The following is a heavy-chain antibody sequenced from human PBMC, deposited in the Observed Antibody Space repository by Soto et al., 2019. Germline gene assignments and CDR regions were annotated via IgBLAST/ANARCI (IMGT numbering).Heavy chain of an antibody. CDR3: ARERTGGYALGY. CDR2: IHRSGST. J-gene: IGHJ4*02. CDR1: GDSVSGGKW. D-gene: IGHD5-12*01. Sequence: SETLSLTCAVSGDSVSGGKWWSWVRQSPGKGLEWIGEIHRSGSTNYNPSLKSRVTISVDMPKNQVSLELTSVTAADTAVYYCARERTGGYALGYWGQGILVTVSS. V-gene: IGHV4-4*02.